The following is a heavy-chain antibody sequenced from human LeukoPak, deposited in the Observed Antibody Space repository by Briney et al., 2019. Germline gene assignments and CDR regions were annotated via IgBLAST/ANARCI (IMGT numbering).Heavy chain of an antibody. D-gene: IGHD3-3*01. J-gene: IGHJ4*02. CDR2: FDPEGNEM. CDR3: ATDLYLLSGXSREFDL. CDR1: GYTLSDLS. V-gene: IGHV1-24*01. Sequence: ASVKVSCKVSGYTLSDLSMHWVRQTPGKGLEWMGTFDPEGNEMIYAQKFQGRVTLIEDTSADTAYMELRSLKSEDTAVYYCATDLYLLSGXSREFDLWGQGTLVTXSS.